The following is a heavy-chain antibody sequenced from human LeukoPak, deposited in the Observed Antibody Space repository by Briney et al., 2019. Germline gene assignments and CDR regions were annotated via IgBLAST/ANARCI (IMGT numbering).Heavy chain of an antibody. CDR3: ARRADYSNYFDY. Sequence: PGGSLRLSCAASGFTFSSYGMHWVRQAPGKGLEWVAFIRYDGSNKYYADSAKGRFTISRDNSKNTLYLQMNSLRAEDTAVYYCARRADYSNYFDYWGQGTLVTVSS. J-gene: IGHJ4*02. CDR1: GFTFSSYG. V-gene: IGHV3-30*02. CDR2: IRYDGSNK. D-gene: IGHD4-11*01.